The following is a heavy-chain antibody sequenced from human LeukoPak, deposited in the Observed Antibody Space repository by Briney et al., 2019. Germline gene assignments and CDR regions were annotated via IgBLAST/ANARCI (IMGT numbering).Heavy chain of an antibody. Sequence: GASVKVSCKASGGTFSSYAISWVRQAPGQGLEWMGRIIPIFGTANYAQKFQGRVTITTDESTSTAYMELSSLRSEDTAVYYCATRPRPPFYDSSDYSVWGQGTLVTVSS. CDR1: GGTFSSYA. J-gene: IGHJ4*02. CDR3: ATRPRPPFYDSSDYSV. CDR2: IIPIFGTA. V-gene: IGHV1-69*05. D-gene: IGHD3-22*01.